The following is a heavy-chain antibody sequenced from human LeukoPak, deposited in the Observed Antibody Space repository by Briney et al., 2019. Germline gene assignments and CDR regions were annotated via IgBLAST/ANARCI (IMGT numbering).Heavy chain of an antibody. CDR3: ARDRELGY. V-gene: IGHV4-59*01. J-gene: IGHJ4*02. Sequence: SVTLSITYTVVGGSISNYYWIWIRPSPGKGPEWIGWSYHRGSTSYNPSLKSRVAISVDTSKNQFSLKLSSVTAADTAVYYCARDRELGYWGQGTLVIVSS. CDR1: GGSISNYY. CDR2: SYHRGST. D-gene: IGHD1-1*01.